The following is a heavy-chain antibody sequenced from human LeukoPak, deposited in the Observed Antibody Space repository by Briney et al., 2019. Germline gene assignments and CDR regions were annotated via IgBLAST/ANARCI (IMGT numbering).Heavy chain of an antibody. CDR1: GFTFSYSP. D-gene: IGHD3/OR15-3a*01. Sequence: PGGSLKLSCAASGFTFSYSPMHWVRQASGKGLEWVGRVKTKADNYATGYAASVKGRFTVSRDDSKSTAYLQMDSLKTEDTAVYYCSRQRPGTGTVDYWGQGTLVTVSS. V-gene: IGHV3-73*01. J-gene: IGHJ4*02. CDR2: VKTKADNYAT. CDR3: SRQRPGTGTVDY.